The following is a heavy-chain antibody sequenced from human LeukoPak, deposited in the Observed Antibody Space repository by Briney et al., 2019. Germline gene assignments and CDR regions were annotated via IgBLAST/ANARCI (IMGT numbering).Heavy chain of an antibody. D-gene: IGHD4-17*01. CDR1: GFTFSSYA. V-gene: IGHV3-23*01. CDR2: ISGSGGST. J-gene: IGHJ4*02. CDR3: AKSVTDYGDYVFDY. Sequence: GGSLRLSCAASGFTFSSYAMSWVREAPGKGLEGVSAISGSGGSTYYADSVKGRFTISRDNSKNTLYLQMNSLRAEDTAVYYCAKSVTDYGDYVFDYWGQGTLVTVSS.